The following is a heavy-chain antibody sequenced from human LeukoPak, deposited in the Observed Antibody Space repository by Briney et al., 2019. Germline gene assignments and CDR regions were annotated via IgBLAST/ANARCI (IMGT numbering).Heavy chain of an antibody. V-gene: IGHV3-21*01. J-gene: IGHJ3*02. CDR2: ISSSSSYI. CDR1: GLTFSSYS. D-gene: IGHD4-17*01. Sequence: GGSLRLSCAASGLTFSSYSMNWVRQAPGKGLEWVSSISSSSSYIYYADSVKGRFTISRDNAKNSLYLQMNSLRAEDTAVYYCARDPPYDYGDYYDAFDIWGQGTMVTVSS. CDR3: ARDPPYDYGDYYDAFDI.